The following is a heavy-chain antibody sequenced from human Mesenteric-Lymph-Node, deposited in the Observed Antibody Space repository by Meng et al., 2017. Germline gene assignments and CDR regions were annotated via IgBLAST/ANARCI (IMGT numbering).Heavy chain of an antibody. CDR2: ISSDGTNK. J-gene: IGHJ4*02. Sequence: GGSLRLSCAASGFTFTTYAMHWVRQAPGKGLEWVAVISSDGTNKYYAGSVKGRLTISRDSSKNTLYLQMNSLRPEDTAVYYCARDYNDGSGRFDYWGQGTLVTVSS. CDR1: GFTFTTYA. CDR3: ARDYNDGSGRFDY. V-gene: IGHV3-30*04. D-gene: IGHD3-22*01.